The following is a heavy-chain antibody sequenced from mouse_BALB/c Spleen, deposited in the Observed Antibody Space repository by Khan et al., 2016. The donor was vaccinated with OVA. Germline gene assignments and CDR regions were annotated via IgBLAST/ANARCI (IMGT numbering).Heavy chain of an antibody. D-gene: IGHD1-1*01. CDR2: INPHIGET. CDR3: TRIYRSDFDY. J-gene: IGHJ2*01. CDR1: GYSFTGYF. Sequence: EVQLQESGPELVRPGASVKISCTASGYSFTGYFMSWVMQSHGKSLEWIGRINPHIGETFYNQRFKDKATLTVDESSSTAHMELRSLASEDSAVYYCTRIYRSDFDYWGQGTTLTVSS. V-gene: IGHV1-20*02.